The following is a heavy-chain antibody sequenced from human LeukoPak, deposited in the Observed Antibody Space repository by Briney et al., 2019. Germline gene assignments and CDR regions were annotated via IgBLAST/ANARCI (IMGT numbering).Heavy chain of an antibody. D-gene: IGHD6-19*01. CDR2: ISHSGNSK. CDR3: ARFKRAVLAY. CDR1: GFTFSTFA. V-gene: IGHV3-48*01. Sequence: GGSLRLSCVASGFTFSTFAMTWVRQAPGKGLEWISYISHSGNSKFYADSVKGRFTITRDNARNSSYLQMGSLRADDTAIYYCARFKRAVLAYWGQGILVTVSS. J-gene: IGHJ4*02.